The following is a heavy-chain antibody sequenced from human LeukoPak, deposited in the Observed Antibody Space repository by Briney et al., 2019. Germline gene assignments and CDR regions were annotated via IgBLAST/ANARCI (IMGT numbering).Heavy chain of an antibody. CDR3: ARVWLRSIGVHP. V-gene: IGHV3-48*03. CDR2: ISSSGSTI. J-gene: IGHJ5*02. D-gene: IGHD3-10*01. Sequence: GGSLRLSCAASGFTFSSYEMNWVRQAPGNGLEWVSYISSSGSTIYYADSVKGRFTISRDNAKNSLYLQMNSLRAEDTAVYYCARVWLRSIGVHPWGQGTLVTVSS. CDR1: GFTFSSYE.